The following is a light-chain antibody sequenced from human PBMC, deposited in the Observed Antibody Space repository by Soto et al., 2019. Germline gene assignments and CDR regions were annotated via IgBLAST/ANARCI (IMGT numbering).Light chain of an antibody. CDR2: QDS. CDR1: KLGDKY. CDR3: QAWDSSTVV. J-gene: IGLJ2*01. V-gene: IGLV3-1*01. Sequence: SYELTQPPSVYVSPGQTASITCAGDKLGDKYACWYQQKPGQSPVQVIYQDSKRPSGIPERFSGSNSGNTATLTISGTQAMDEADDYCQAWDSSTVVFGGGTKLTVL.